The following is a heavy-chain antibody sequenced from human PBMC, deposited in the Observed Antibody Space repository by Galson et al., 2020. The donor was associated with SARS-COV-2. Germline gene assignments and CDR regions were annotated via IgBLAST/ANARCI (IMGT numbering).Heavy chain of an antibody. Sequence: DPAGSLTLSCAPSRSTFRSYSLNCARPAPGTRLHSVSPISSRSRYIYYADSVKGRFTISRDNAKNSLYLQMSSLRDDDTAVYYCARGDYYASGRTALYYFDSWGQGTLVTVSS. V-gene: IGHV3-21*01. CDR1: RSTFRSYS. CDR3: ARGDYYASGRTALYYFDS. J-gene: IGHJ4*02. CDR2: ISSRSRYI. D-gene: IGHD3-10*01.